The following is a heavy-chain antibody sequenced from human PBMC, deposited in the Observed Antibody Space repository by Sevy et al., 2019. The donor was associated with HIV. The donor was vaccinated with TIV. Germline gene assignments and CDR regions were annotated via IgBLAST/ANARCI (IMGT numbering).Heavy chain of an antibody. D-gene: IGHD2-2*01. CDR3: ARDCSSTNCLWGLDV. V-gene: IGHV3-7*03. CDR2: IKRDGSGK. J-gene: IGHJ6*02. Sequence: GGSLRLSCAASGFTFSSYWMTWVRQAPGKGLEWVANIKRDGSGKYYVDSVKGRFTISRDNAKNSLFLQMNSLTAEDKAIYYCARDCSSTNCLWGLDVWGQGTTVTVSS. CDR1: GFTFSSYW.